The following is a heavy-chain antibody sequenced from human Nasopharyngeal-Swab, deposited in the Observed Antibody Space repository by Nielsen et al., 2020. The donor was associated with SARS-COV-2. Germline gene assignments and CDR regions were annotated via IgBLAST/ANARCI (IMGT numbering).Heavy chain of an antibody. CDR2: ISLYRGDT. J-gene: IGHJ6*02. Sequence: ASVKVSCKASGDTLTTYGLSWVRQAPGQRLDWMGWISLYRGDTNIPQKFQGRITLTTDTSTTTAYMELRGLESEDTAVYYCATDGATYTNLAGTHYSYYGMAAWGQGTTVTVSS. CDR1: GDTLTTYG. CDR3: ATDGATYTNLAGTHYSYYGMAA. D-gene: IGHD2-2*02. V-gene: IGHV1-18*04.